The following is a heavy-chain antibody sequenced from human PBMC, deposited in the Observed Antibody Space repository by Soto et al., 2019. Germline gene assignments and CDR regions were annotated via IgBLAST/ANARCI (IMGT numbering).Heavy chain of an antibody. CDR2: ITPSGGTT. CDR1: GFMFSNYA. CDR3: ARDPVGAKFDY. V-gene: IGHV3-23*01. Sequence: GGSLRLSCAASGFMFSNYAMNWVRQAPGKGLEWASGITPSGGTTYYADSVKGRFTISRDNSKNTLYLQMNSLRAEDTAVYYCARDPVGAKFDYWGQGTLVTVSS. D-gene: IGHD1-26*01. J-gene: IGHJ4*02.